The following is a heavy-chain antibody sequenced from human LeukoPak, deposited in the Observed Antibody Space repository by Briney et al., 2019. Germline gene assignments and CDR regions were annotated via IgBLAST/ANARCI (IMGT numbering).Heavy chain of an antibody. CDR1: GFTFSSYG. CDR3: ARSGPLEWLLSDLYYFYY. V-gene: IGHV3-33*01. Sequence: PGGSLRLSCAASGFTFSSYGMHWVRQAPGKGLEWVAVICYDGSNKYYADSVKGRFTISRDNSKNTLYLQMNSLRAADTYVYYCARSGPLEWLLSDLYYFYYWGQGTLVTVSS. D-gene: IGHD3-3*01. J-gene: IGHJ4*02. CDR2: ICYDGSNK.